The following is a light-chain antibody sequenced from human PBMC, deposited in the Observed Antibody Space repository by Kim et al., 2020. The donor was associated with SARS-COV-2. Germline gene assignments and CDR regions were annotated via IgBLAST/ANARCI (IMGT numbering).Light chain of an antibody. V-gene: IGKV4-1*01. Sequence: DIVMTQSPDSLAVSLGERATINCRSSQSVLFRSNNKNYLAWYQQKPGQPPKLLIYWASTRESGVPDRFSGSGSGTDFTLTISSLQAEDVAVYYCQQYYATPGTFGGGTKVDIK. CDR3: QQYYATPGT. CDR2: WAS. J-gene: IGKJ4*01. CDR1: QSVLFRSNNKNY.